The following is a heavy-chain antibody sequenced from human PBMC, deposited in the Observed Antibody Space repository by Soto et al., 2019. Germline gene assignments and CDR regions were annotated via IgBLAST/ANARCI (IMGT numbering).Heavy chain of an antibody. V-gene: IGHV1-58*01. J-gene: IGHJ6*02. CDR1: GFTFTSSA. CDR3: AARTERTYYYGMDV. D-gene: IGHD2-2*01. Sequence: AVKVSCKSSGFTFTSSAVQCVRQARGQRLEWIGWIVVGSGNTNYAQKFQERVTITRDMSTSTAYMELSSLRSEDTAVYYCAARTERTYYYGMDVWGQGTTVTVSS. CDR2: IVVGSGNT.